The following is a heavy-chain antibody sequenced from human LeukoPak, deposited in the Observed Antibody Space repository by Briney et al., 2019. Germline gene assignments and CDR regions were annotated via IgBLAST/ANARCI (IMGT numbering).Heavy chain of an antibody. CDR2: IYYTGTT. CDR3: ARRLTTGTNDY. D-gene: IGHD1-7*01. J-gene: IGHJ4*02. V-gene: IGHV4-59*08. Sequence: SETLSLTCTVSADSISSYYWSWIRQPPGKGLEWIGYIYYTGTTNYNPSLKSRLTISVDTSKSQFSLRLSSVTAADTAVYYCARRLTTGTNDYWGQGTLVTVSS. CDR1: ADSISSYY.